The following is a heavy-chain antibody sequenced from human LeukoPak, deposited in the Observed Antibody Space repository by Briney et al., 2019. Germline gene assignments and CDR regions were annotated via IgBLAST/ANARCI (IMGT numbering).Heavy chain of an antibody. CDR2: IYYSGST. CDR1: GGSISSGSYY. D-gene: IGHD2-21*01. Sequence: SETLSLTCTVSGGSISSGSYYWSWIRQPAGKGLEWIGYIYYSGSTNYNPSLKSRVTISVDTSKNQFSLKLSSVTAADTAVYYCAREAYCGGDCPKEGVDAFDIWGQGTMVTVSS. CDR3: AREAYCGGDCPKEGVDAFDI. J-gene: IGHJ3*02. V-gene: IGHV4-61*10.